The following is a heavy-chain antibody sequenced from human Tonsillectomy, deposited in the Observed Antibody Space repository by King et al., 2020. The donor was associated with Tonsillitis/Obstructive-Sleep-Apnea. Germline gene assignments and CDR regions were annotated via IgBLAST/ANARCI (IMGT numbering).Heavy chain of an antibody. V-gene: IGHV4-59*01. J-gene: IGHJ6*03. D-gene: IGHD4-17*01. CDR1: DASISSYY. CDR2: VYYSGTT. CDR3: ARTNLDCGDYELTYDMDV. Sequence: VQLQESGPGLVKPSETLSLTCNVSDASISSYYWSWIRQSPGKGLEWIGYVYYSGTTNYNPSLKSRVTISVDTSKNQLSLKLSSVTAADMAVYYCARTNLDCGDYELTYDMDVWGKGTTVTVSS.